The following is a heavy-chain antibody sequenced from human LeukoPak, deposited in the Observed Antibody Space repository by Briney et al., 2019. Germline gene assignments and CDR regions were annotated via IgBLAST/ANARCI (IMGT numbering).Heavy chain of an antibody. J-gene: IGHJ4*02. CDR3: AKEGRIAAAGRKYYFDY. V-gene: IGHV3-11*05. D-gene: IGHD6-13*01. Sequence: PGGSLRLSCAASGFTFNHYYMTWIRQAPGKGLEWVSYISSSTSYTNYADSVKGRFTISRDNAKNSLYLHMNSLRAEDTAVYYCAKEGRIAAAGRKYYFDYWGQGTLVTVSS. CDR1: GFTFNHYY. CDR2: ISSSTSYT.